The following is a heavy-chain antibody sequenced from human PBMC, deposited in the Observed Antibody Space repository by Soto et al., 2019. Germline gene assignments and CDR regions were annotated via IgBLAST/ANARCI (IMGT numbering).Heavy chain of an antibody. J-gene: IGHJ4*02. V-gene: IGHV3-30-3*01. CDR1: GFTLSSYS. D-gene: IGHD3-3*01. CDR2: MSYDGSSK. CDR3: ARGRSVSNHDDFAY. Sequence: QVQLVESGGCVVQPGRSLRLSCAASGFTLSSYSMHWVRQAPGKGLDWVAAMSYDGSSKYFAASVKGRFINSRENSKNNQSLKLNSLGAEDSAVDYCARGRSVSNHDDFAYWGPVTPVTFSS.